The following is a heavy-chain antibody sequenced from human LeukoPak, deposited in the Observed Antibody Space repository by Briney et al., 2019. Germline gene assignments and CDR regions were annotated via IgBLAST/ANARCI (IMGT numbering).Heavy chain of an antibody. D-gene: IGHD4-17*01. J-gene: IGHJ4*02. Sequence: GASVKVSCKASGYTFTDYYMHWVQQAPGKGLEWMGRVDPEDGETIYAEKFQGRVTITADTSTDTAYMELSSLRSEDTAVYYCATDGPVTREWGQGTLVTVSS. CDR3: ATDGPVTRE. CDR2: VDPEDGET. V-gene: IGHV1-69-2*01. CDR1: GYTFTDYY.